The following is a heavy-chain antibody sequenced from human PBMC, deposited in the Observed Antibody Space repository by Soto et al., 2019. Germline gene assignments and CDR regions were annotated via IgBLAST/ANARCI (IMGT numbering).Heavy chain of an antibody. V-gene: IGHV4-61*01. J-gene: IGHJ6*02. CDR3: ARDTKEYYYDSSGYYLGYYYYGMDV. CDR1: GGSVSGGNYY. Sequence: QVQLQESGPGLVKPSETLSLTCTVSGGSVSGGNYYWSWIWQPPGKGLEWIGYIYYSGSTNYNPSLMSRVTLSVDTSKNQFSLNLSSVTAADTAVYYCARDTKEYYYDSSGYYLGYYYYGMDVWGQGTTVTVSS. CDR2: IYYSGST. D-gene: IGHD3-22*01.